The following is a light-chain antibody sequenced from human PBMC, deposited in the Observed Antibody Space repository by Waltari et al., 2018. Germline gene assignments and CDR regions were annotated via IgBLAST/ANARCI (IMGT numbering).Light chain of an antibody. CDR3: SSYTSSSTLVV. Sequence: QSALTQPASVSGSPGQSITISCTGTSSDVGGYNYVSWYQQYPGLAPKLLIYDVSNRPSGVSNRFSGSKSGNTASLTISGLQAEDEADYYCSSYTSSSTLVVFGGGTKLTVL. CDR1: SSDVGGYNY. CDR2: DVS. V-gene: IGLV2-14*01. J-gene: IGLJ2*01.